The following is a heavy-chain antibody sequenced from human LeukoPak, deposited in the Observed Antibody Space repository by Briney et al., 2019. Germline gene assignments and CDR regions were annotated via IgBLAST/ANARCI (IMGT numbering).Heavy chain of an antibody. V-gene: IGHV1-46*01. D-gene: IGHD3-10*01. Sequence: GASVKVSCKASGYTFTNYYIHWVRQAPAQGLEWMGTINPSVGTTRSAKGRASLTRDTSTSTVYMALSTLRSEDTAVYYCARSAFPYYSGSGSPYNVDVRQNSYFDFWGQGTLVTVSS. CDR2: INPSVGTT. J-gene: IGHJ4*02. CDR3: ARSAFPYYSGSGSPYNVDVRQNSYFDF. CDR1: GYTFTNYY.